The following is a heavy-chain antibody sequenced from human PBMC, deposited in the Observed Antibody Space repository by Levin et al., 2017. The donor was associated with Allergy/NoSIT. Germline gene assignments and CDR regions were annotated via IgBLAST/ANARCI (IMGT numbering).Heavy chain of an antibody. CDR2: ISAYNGNT. CDR1: GYTFTSYG. CDR3: ARESWGGGHLGELSPGWAFDI. Sequence: GESLKISCKASGYTFTSYGISWVRQAPGQGLEWMGWISAYNGNTNYAQKLQGRVTMTTDTSTSTAYMELRSLRSDDTAVYYCARESWGGGHLGELSPGWAFDIWGQGTMVTVSS. D-gene: IGHD3-16*02. J-gene: IGHJ3*02. V-gene: IGHV1-18*01.